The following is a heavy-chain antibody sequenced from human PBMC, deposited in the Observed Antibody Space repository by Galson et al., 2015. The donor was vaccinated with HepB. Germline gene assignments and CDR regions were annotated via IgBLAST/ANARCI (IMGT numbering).Heavy chain of an antibody. CDR1: GGSISSYY. J-gene: IGHJ6*02. V-gene: IGHV4-59*01. D-gene: IGHD3-3*01. CDR2: IYYSGST. Sequence: LSLTWTVSGGSISSYYWSWIRQPPGKGLEWIGYIYYSGSTNYNPSLTSRVTISVDTSKNQFSLKLKSVTAADTAVYYCARYYDFWSGYQNYYYAMDVWGQGTTVTVSS. CDR3: ARYYDFWSGYQNYYYAMDV.